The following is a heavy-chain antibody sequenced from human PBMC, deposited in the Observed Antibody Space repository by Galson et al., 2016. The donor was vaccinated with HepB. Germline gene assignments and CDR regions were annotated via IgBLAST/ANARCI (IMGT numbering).Heavy chain of an antibody. CDR2: ISVTSGTT. CDR3: AKDWTKMVVEAAFDI. V-gene: IGHV3-23*01. J-gene: IGHJ3*02. Sequence: SLRLSCAASGFTFSTYAMSWVRQAPGKGLQWVSGISVTSGTTYYSDSVRGRFTISRDSSKSTLYLQMNSLRAEDTAVYYCAKDWTKMVVEAAFDIWGQGTMVTVSS. D-gene: IGHD3-22*01. CDR1: GFTFSTYA.